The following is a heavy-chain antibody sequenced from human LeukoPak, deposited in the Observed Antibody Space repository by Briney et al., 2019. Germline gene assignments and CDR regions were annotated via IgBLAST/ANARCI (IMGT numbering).Heavy chain of an antibody. Sequence: SETLSLTCTVSGGSVSSGSYYWGWIRQHPGKGLEWIGYISNSGTTSYNPSLKSRVSISVDTSNNQFSLRLSSVTAADTAVYYCARDVVVTSSPDAFDIWGQGTMVTVSS. D-gene: IGHD2-21*02. V-gene: IGHV4-31*03. CDR1: GGSVSSGSYY. J-gene: IGHJ3*02. CDR3: ARDVVVTSSPDAFDI. CDR2: ISNSGTT.